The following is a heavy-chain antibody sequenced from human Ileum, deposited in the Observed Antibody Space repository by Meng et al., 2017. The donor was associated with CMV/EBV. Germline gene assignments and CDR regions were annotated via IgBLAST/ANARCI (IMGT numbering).Heavy chain of an antibody. J-gene: IGHJ5*02. Sequence: TFKDSVPTALNPTQPPTFTSTFSGFSLTPNGAGVGWLRQPPGKALEWLALIYWDDDKHYSPSLESRLTIIKDTSRNRVIFIMTDMDPIDTATYYCAYRRGGGSGWNWFGPWGQGTLVTVSS. D-gene: IGHD6-19*01. CDR2: IYWDDDK. CDR1: GFSLTPNGAG. CDR3: AYRRGGGSGWNWFGP. V-gene: IGHV2-5*02.